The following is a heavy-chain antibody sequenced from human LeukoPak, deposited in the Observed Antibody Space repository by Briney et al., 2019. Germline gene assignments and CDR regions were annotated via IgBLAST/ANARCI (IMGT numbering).Heavy chain of an antibody. Sequence: SETLSLTCTVSGGSISSYYWSWIRQPAGKGLEWIGRIYTSGSTNYNPSLKSRVTMSVDTSKNQFSLKLSSVTAADTAVYYCAREAPWRGVVPAAPHTYNWFDPWGQGTLVTVSS. CDR3: AREAPWRGVVPAAPHTYNWFDP. CDR2: IYTSGST. D-gene: IGHD2-2*01. J-gene: IGHJ5*02. V-gene: IGHV4-4*07. CDR1: GGSISSYY.